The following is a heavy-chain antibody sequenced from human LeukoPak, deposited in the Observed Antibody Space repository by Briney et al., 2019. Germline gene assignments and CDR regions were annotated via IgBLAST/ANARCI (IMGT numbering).Heavy chain of an antibody. D-gene: IGHD3-9*01. V-gene: IGHV4-39*01. CDR3: ARQHLLRYFVG. CDR2: IYYSGST. J-gene: IGHJ4*02. CDR1: GGSISSSSYY. Sequence: PSETLSLTCTVSGGSISSSSYYWGWLRQPPGKGLEWIGSIYYSGSTYYNPSLKSRVTISVDTSKNQFSLKLSSVTAADTAVYYCARQHLLRYFVGWGRGTLVTVSS.